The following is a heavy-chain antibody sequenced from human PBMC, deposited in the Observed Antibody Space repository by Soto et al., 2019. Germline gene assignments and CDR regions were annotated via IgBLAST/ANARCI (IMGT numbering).Heavy chain of an antibody. D-gene: IGHD2-21*02. CDR2: ISYDGSNK. J-gene: IGHJ1*01. CDR1: GFTFSSYG. V-gene: IGHV3-30*18. CDR3: AKGQVTVVTPGYFHH. Sequence: QVQLVESGGGVVQPGRSLRLSCAASGFTFSSYGMHWVRQAPGKGLEWVAVISYDGSNKYYADSVKGRLTISRDNSKNTLYLQMNSLRAEDTAVYYCAKGQVTVVTPGYFHHWGQGTLVTVSS.